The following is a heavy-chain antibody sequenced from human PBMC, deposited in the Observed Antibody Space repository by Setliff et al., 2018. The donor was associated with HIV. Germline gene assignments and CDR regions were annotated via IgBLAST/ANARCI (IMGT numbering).Heavy chain of an antibody. J-gene: IGHJ4*02. Sequence: GGSLRLSCAASGFTFSGYWMHWVRQSPGRGLLGVTHIKGDGSITKYADSVKGRFTISRDNAKNTLYLQMNSLRAEDTAVYFCATLPAAIVATTYYFDYWGQGTLVTVSS. CDR3: ATLPAAIVATTYYFDY. CDR2: IKGDGSIT. D-gene: IGHD5-12*01. V-gene: IGHV3-74*03. CDR1: GFTFSGYW.